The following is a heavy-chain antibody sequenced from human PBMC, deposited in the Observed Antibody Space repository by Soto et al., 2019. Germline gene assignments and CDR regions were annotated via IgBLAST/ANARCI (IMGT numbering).Heavy chain of an antibody. V-gene: IGHV4-59*01. D-gene: IGHD6-25*01. CDR3: ARIGGYHGPLDY. J-gene: IGHJ4*02. CDR2: TYHRGST. CDR1: GVSISSYF. Sequence: PSETLSLTWSVSGVSISSYFWSWIRQAPGGGLEWIGYTYHRGSTNYSPSLKSRVAISLDTSENQFSLKVNSVNAADTAVYYCARIGGYHGPLDYWGQGTPVTVS.